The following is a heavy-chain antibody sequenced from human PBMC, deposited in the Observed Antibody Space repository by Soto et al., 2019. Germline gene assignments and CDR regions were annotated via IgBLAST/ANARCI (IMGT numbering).Heavy chain of an antibody. CDR1: GYTFTSYA. D-gene: IGHD1-26*01. V-gene: IGHV1-3*01. Sequence: ASVKVSCKASGYTFTSYAMHWVRQAPGQRLEWMGWINAGNGNTKYSQKFQGRVTITEDTSTSTAYMELSSLRSEDTAVYYCALALGVGVSNYWGQGTLVTVSS. J-gene: IGHJ4*02. CDR2: INAGNGNT. CDR3: ALALGVGVSNY.